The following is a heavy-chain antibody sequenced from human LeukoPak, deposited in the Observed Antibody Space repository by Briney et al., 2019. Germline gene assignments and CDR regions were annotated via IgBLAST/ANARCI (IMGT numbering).Heavy chain of an antibody. CDR1: GITLSNYG. J-gene: IGHJ4*02. CDR2: ISGSGGST. D-gene: IGHD2-8*01. Sequence: GGSLRLSCVVSGITLSNYGMSWVRQAPGKGLEWVAGISGSGGSTNYADSVKGRFTISRDNPKNTLYLQMNNLKTEDTAVYYCARRDCTSFKCYSFDYWGQGILVTVSS. CDR3: ARRDCTSFKCYSFDY. V-gene: IGHV3-23*01.